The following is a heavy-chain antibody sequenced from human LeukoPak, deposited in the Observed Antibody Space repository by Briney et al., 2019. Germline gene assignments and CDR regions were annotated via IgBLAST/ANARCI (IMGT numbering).Heavy chain of an antibody. Sequence: GGTLRLSCAASGFTFSTYGMNWVRQAPGKGLEWVSGISWNSGSIGYADSVKGRFTISRDNAKNSLYLQMNSLRAEDMALYYCATFDWLSGFDYWGQGTLVTVSS. CDR3: ATFDWLSGFDY. D-gene: IGHD3-9*01. CDR2: ISWNSGSI. J-gene: IGHJ4*02. V-gene: IGHV3-9*03. CDR1: GFTFSTYG.